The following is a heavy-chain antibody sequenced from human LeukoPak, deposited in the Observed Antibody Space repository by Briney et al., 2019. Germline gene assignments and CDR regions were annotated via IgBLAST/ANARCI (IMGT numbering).Heavy chain of an antibody. V-gene: IGHV4-59*02. Sequence: GSLRLSCAASGFTVSSNCMSWVRQPPGKGLEWVGSIYHSGSTYYNPSLRSRLTISLDTSKNQFSLKLSSVTAADAAVYYCARHIAVGEDVWGQGTTVTVSS. CDR3: ARHIAVGEDV. CDR1: GFTVSSNC. D-gene: IGHD6-19*01. J-gene: IGHJ6*02. CDR2: IYHSGST.